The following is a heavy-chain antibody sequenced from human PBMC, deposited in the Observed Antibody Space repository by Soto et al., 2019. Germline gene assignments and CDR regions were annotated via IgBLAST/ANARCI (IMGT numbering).Heavy chain of an antibody. CDR1: GGSISSSSYY. D-gene: IGHD1-26*01. J-gene: IGHJ6*04. Sequence: SETLSLTCTVSGGSISSSSYYWGWIRQPPGKGLEWIGSIYYSGSTYYNPSLKSRVTISVDTSKNQFSLKLSSVTAADTAVYYCGRGALMAVWGKGTTVTSPQ. V-gene: IGHV4-39*01. CDR2: IYYSGST. CDR3: GRGALMAV.